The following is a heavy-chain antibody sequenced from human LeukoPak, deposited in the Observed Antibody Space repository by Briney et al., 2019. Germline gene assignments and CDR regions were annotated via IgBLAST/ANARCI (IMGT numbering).Heavy chain of an antibody. CDR1: GFTFSNYC. V-gene: IGHV3-48*01. J-gene: IGHJ4*02. CDR2: MCRSCSAM. CDR3: ARGTYGEYGGPAY. Sequence: GASLRLSCAASGFTFSNYCMNCLQPPPGERLELVSYMCRSCSAMHYGDSVGRRYTISRDNAENSVFLQMNSLRGEDRAVYYCARGTYGEYGGPAYWGEGTLVSVCS. D-gene: IGHD4-17*01.